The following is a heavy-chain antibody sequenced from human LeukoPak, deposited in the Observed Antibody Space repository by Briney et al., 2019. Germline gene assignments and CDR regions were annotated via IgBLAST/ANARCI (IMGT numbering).Heavy chain of an antibody. Sequence: PSETLSLTCIVSGGSISGYYWSWLRHPPGKGLEWMGYTYHSGFTDYNPSLRSRITMSVDTSRNQVSLKLTSATAADTAIYYCARDQRCSRYDGGCDQWYFDLWGRGALVTVSS. CDR2: TYHSGFT. J-gene: IGHJ2*01. CDR3: ARDQRCSRYDGGCDQWYFDL. D-gene: IGHD5-12*01. CDR1: GGSISGYY. V-gene: IGHV4-59*01.